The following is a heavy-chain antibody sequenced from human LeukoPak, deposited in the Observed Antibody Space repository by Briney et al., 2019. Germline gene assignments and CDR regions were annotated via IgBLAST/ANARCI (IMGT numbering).Heavy chain of an antibody. CDR1: GYTFTGYY. CDR3: ARDVSMIVVVTHSDAFDI. J-gene: IGHJ3*02. Sequence: ASVKVSCKASGYTFTGYYMHWVRQAPGQGLEWMGWINPNSGGTNYAQKFQGRVTMTRDTSISTAYMELSRPRSDDTAVYYCARDVSMIVVVTHSDAFDIWGQGTMVTVSS. V-gene: IGHV1-2*02. CDR2: INPNSGGT. D-gene: IGHD3-22*01.